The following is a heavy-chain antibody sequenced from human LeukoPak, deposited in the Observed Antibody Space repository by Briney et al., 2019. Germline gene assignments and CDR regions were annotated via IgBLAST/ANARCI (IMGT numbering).Heavy chain of an antibody. CDR1: GFTVSDYY. CDR3: ARESGTYSYGAFDI. J-gene: IGHJ3*02. CDR2: ISSSGSTT. V-gene: IGHV3-11*01. Sequence: GGSLRLSCAASGFTVSDYYMTWIRQAPGKGLVWVSYISSSGSTTYYGDFVKGRFTISRDNAKNSLVLEMNSLRAEDTAVYYCARESGTYSYGAFDIWGQGTMVTVSS. D-gene: IGHD1-26*01.